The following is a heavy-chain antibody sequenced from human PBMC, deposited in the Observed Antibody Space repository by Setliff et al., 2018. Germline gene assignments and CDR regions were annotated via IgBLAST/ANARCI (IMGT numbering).Heavy chain of an antibody. D-gene: IGHD3-22*01. J-gene: IGHJ4*02. Sequence: SETLSLTCAVYGGSFSGYYWSWIRQPPGKGLEWIGEINHSGSTNYNPSLKSRVTISVDTSKNQFSLKLSSVTAADTAIYYCARRGDGNGYYYGYWGQGTLVTVSS. CDR1: GGSFSGYY. CDR3: ARRGDGNGYYYGY. CDR2: INHSGST. V-gene: IGHV4-34*01.